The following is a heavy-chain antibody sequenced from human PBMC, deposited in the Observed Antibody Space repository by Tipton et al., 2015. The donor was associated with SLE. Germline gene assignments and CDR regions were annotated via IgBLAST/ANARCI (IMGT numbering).Heavy chain of an antibody. CDR1: GFTVSSNY. Sequence: SLRLSCAASGFTVSSNYMSWVRQAPGKGLEWVSYISSSGSTIYYADSVKGRFTISRDNAKNSLYLQMNSLRAEDTAVYYCARGGSSSLGYFDYWGQGTLVTVSS. V-gene: IGHV3-11*04. CDR2: ISSSGSTI. CDR3: ARGGSSSLGYFDY. D-gene: IGHD6-13*01. J-gene: IGHJ4*02.